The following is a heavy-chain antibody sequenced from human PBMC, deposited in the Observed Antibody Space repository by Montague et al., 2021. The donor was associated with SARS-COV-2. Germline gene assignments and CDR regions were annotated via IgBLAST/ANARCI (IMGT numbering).Heavy chain of an antibody. D-gene: IGHD1-26*01. Sequence: SETLSLTCAVAVDSSGADHWRSSVRHPSELQSPPVRVCCHMRSNKYKPSLKSRVSMSVDKSWNQFSLRFTSVTAADTAIYYCARKGSGRSDLAYWGQGTLVTVSS. V-gene: IGHV4-4*02. CDR2: CCHMRSN. J-gene: IGHJ4*02. CDR1: VDSSGADHW. CDR3: ARKGSGRSDLAY.